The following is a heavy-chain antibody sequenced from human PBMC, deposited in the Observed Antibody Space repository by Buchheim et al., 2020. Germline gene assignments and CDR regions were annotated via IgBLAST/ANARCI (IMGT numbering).Heavy chain of an antibody. Sequence: QVQLQQWGAGLLKPSETLSLTCAVYGGSFSGYYWSWIRQPPGKGLEWIGEINHSGSTNYNPSLKSRVTLSVDTSKNQFSLKLSSVTAADTAVYYCARTCSSTRSPHYYYYYYMDVWGKGTT. J-gene: IGHJ6*03. D-gene: IGHD2-2*01. CDR2: INHSGST. CDR1: GGSFSGYY. CDR3: ARTCSSTRSPHYYYYYYMDV. V-gene: IGHV4-34*01.